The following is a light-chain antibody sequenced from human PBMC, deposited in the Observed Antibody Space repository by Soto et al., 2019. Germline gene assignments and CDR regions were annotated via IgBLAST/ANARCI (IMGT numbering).Light chain of an antibody. V-gene: IGKV4-1*01. J-gene: IGKJ3*01. Sequence: DIVMTQSPDSLAVSLGERATINCKSSQSVLYSSNNKNYLAWYQQQPGQPPKLLIYGASTRESGVPDRFSGSGSGTDFTLTISSLQAEDVAVYYCQQYYNSVTFGPGTKVDIK. CDR2: GAS. CDR3: QQYYNSVT. CDR1: QSVLYSSNNKNY.